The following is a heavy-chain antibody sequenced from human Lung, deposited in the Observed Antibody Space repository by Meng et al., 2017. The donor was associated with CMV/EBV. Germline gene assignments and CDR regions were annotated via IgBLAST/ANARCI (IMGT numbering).Heavy chain of an antibody. CDR2: IYWNDDK. J-gene: IGHJ4*02. V-gene: IGHV2-5*01. Sequence: SGPTLVKPTQTLTLTCSFSGFSLRTTGAGVGWIRQPPGKALGWLALIYWNDDKRYSPSLKNRFTITKDTSRNRVFLTMTNLDPADTATYYCAHSARYYSAMIYYVPFDYWGQGTLVTVSS. CDR1: GFSLRTTGAG. CDR3: AHSARYYSAMIYYVPFDY. D-gene: IGHD3-10*02.